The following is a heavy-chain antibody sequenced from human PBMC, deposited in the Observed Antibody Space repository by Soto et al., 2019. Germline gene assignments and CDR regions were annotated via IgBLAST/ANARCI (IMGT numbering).Heavy chain of an antibody. J-gene: IGHJ4*02. CDR3: ARRYGGAVDY. V-gene: IGHV4-4*02. CDR2: IHHSETT. D-gene: IGHD3-10*01. CDR1: GASVSSTKW. Sequence: SETLSLTCAVSGASVSSTKWWSWVRQSPGKGLEWIGEIHHSETTNYNPSLESRVTISIDKSKNQFSLKLSSVTAADTAVYYCARRYGGAVDYWGQGTLVT.